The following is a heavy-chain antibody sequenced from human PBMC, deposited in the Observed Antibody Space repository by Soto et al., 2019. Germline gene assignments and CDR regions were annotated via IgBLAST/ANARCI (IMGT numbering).Heavy chain of an antibody. CDR2: IGLGSSTK. V-gene: IGHV3-48*01. CDR1: GFTFRNYG. Sequence: GGSLRLSCAASGFTFRNYGMNWVRQAPGKGLEWVSYIGLGSSTKYYADSVEGRFTISRDNAKNSLYLQMNSLRAEDTAVYYCARKTVDTAMVTLFDYWGQGTLVTVSS. J-gene: IGHJ4*02. D-gene: IGHD5-18*01. CDR3: ARKTVDTAMVTLFDY.